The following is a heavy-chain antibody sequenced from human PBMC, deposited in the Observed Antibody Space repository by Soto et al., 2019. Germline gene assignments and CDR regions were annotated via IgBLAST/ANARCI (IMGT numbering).Heavy chain of an antibody. CDR1: GGSISSYN. CDR3: ARTKFGSGMIHDYYYGMDV. CDR2: IYYSGST. Sequence: SETLSLTCTVSGGSISSYNWSWIRQPPGKGLEWIGYIYYSGSTNYNPSLKSRVTISVDTSKNQFSLKLSSVTAADTAVYYCARTKFGSGMIHDYYYGMDVWGQGTTVTVSS. V-gene: IGHV4-59*01. D-gene: IGHD3-10*01. J-gene: IGHJ6*02.